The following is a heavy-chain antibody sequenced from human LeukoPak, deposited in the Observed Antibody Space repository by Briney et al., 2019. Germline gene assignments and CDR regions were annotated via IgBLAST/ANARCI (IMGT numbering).Heavy chain of an antibody. CDR1: GDSVSSNRAA. Sequence: SQTLSLTCAIYGDSVSSNRAAWHWIRQSPSRGLEWLGRTYYRSKWYNDYALSVKSRITINPDTSKNQFSLQLRSVTPEDTAVYYCARGVSNTRGDWLDPWGQGTLVTVSS. CDR2: TYYRSKWYN. CDR3: ARGVSNTRGDWLDP. J-gene: IGHJ5*02. D-gene: IGHD2-2*01. V-gene: IGHV6-1*01.